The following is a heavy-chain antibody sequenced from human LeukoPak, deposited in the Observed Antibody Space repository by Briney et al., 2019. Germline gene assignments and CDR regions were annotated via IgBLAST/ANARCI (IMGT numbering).Heavy chain of an antibody. CDR1: GGSISSYY. J-gene: IGHJ4*02. V-gene: IGHV4-59*12. Sequence: SETLSLTCTVSGGSISSYYWSWIRQPPGKGLEWIGYIYYSGSTNYNPSLKSRVTISVDTSKNQFSLKLSSVTAADTAVYYCARVNSQLEFDYWGQGTLVTVSS. D-gene: IGHD6-6*01. CDR3: ARVNSQLEFDY. CDR2: IYYSGST.